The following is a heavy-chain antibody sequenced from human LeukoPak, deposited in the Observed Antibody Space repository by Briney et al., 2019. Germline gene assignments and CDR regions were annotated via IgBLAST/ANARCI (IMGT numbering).Heavy chain of an antibody. D-gene: IGHD5-18*01. Sequence: GESLKISCKGSGYSFTSYWIGWVRQMPGKGLEWMGIIYPGDSDTRYSPSFQGQVTISADKSISTAYLQWSSLKASDTAMYYCARHGAVLSWCGYSCRRLSYGMDVWGQGTTVTVSS. J-gene: IGHJ6*02. CDR3: ARHGAVLSWCGYSCRRLSYGMDV. V-gene: IGHV5-51*01. CDR1: GYSFTSYW. CDR2: IYPGDSDT.